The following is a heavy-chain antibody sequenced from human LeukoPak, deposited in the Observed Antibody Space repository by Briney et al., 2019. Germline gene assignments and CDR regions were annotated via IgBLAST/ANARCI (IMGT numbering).Heavy chain of an antibody. CDR3: ARARDIAVSYFGELLSSETYFDY. D-gene: IGHD3-10*01. CDR1: GFTVSSNY. CDR2: IYSGGST. Sequence: GGSLRLSCAASGFTVSSNYMSWVRQAPGKGLEWVSVIYSGGSTYYADSVKGRFTISRDNSKNTLYLQMNSLRAEDTAVYYCARARDIAVSYFGELLSSETYFDYWGQGTLVIVSS. J-gene: IGHJ4*02. V-gene: IGHV3-66*01.